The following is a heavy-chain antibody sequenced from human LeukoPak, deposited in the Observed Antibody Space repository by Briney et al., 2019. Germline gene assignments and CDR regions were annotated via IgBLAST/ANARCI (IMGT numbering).Heavy chain of an antibody. Sequence: PGRSLRLSCAASGFTFSSYGMHWVRQAPGKGLEWVAVIWYDGSNKYYADSVKGRFTISRDNSKNTLYLQMNSLRAEDTAVYYCARDRVSLKVVDYWGQGTLVTVSS. CDR3: ARDRVSLKVVDY. CDR2: IWYDGSNK. CDR1: GFTFSSYG. V-gene: IGHV3-33*01. D-gene: IGHD2-2*01. J-gene: IGHJ4*02.